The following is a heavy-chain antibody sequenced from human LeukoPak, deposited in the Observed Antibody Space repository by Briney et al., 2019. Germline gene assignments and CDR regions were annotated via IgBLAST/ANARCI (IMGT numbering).Heavy chain of an antibody. CDR1: GFTFSSYG. V-gene: IGHV3-30*03. CDR2: ISYNGSNK. Sequence: PGRSLTLSCAASGFTFSSYGMHWVRQAPGKGLEWVAVISYNGSNKYYADSVKGRFTISRDNAKNSLFLQMNSLRAEDTAMYYCARRYFDSWGQGTLVTVSS. CDR3: ARRYFDS. J-gene: IGHJ4*02.